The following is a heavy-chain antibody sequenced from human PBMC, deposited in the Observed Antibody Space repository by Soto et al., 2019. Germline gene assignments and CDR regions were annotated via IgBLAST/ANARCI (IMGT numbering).Heavy chain of an antibody. V-gene: IGHV3-30-3*01. CDR1: GFTFSSYA. CDR2: ISYDGSNK. CDR3: ARDLQAVAGRGGY. Sequence: LRLSCAAPGFTFSSYAMHWVRQAPGKGLEWVAVISYDGSNKYYADSVKGRFTISRDNSKNTLYLQMNSLRAEDTALYYCARDLQAVAGRGGYWGQGTLVTVSS. J-gene: IGHJ4*02. D-gene: IGHD6-19*01.